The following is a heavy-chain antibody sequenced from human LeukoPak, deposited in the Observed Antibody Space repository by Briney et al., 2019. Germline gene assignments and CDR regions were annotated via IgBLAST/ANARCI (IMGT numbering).Heavy chain of an antibody. J-gene: IGHJ4*02. CDR2: INHSGST. CDR3: ARVAVTVVTFDY. D-gene: IGHD4-23*01. Sequence: SETLSLTCAVYGGSFSGNCWSWILQPPGKGLEWIGEINHSGSTNYNPSLKSRVTISVDTSKNQFSLKLISVTAADTAVYYCARVAVTVVTFDYWGQGTLVTVSS. V-gene: IGHV4-34*01. CDR1: GGSFSGNC.